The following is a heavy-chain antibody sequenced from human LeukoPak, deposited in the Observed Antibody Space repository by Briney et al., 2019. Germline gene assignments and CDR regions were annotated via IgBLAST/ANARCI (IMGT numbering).Heavy chain of an antibody. CDR1: GYTFTSYG. V-gene: IGHV1-69*13. CDR2: ILPMLGRG. CDR3: AKEGGTFNWFDP. Sequence: ASVKVSCKASGYTFTSYGISWLRQAPGQGPEWMGGILPMLGRGNYPQKFQGRVTISAEESTNTVYMELSGLTSDDTATYYCAKEGGTFNWFDPWGQGTLVTVSA. J-gene: IGHJ5*02. D-gene: IGHD3-16*01.